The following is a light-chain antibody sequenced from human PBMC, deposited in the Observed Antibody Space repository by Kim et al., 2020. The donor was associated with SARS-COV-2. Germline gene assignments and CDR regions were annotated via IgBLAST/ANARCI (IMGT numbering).Light chain of an antibody. CDR2: DVS. Sequence: GQSITRSCTGTSVIVDGYNYVSWYQQHPGKATKLRIYDVSNRPSGVSNRFSGSKSGNTASLTISGLQAEDEADCYCSSYTSSSTYVFGTGTNVTVL. J-gene: IGLJ1*01. CDR3: SSYTSSSTYV. V-gene: IGLV2-14*03. CDR1: SVIVDGYNY.